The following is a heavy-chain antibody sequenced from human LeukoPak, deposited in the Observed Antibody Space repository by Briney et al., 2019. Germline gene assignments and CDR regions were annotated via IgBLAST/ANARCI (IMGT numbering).Heavy chain of an antibody. CDR3: ARTYCSGGSCYHDWFDP. CDR1: GGSISSYY. D-gene: IGHD2-15*01. J-gene: IGHJ5*02. CDR2: IYYSGST. Sequence: SETLSLTCTVSGGSISSYYWSWIRQPPGKGLEWIGYIYYSGSTNYNPSLKSRVTISVDTSKNQFSLKLSSVTAADTAVYYCARTYCSGGSCYHDWFDPWGQGTLVTVSS. V-gene: IGHV4-59*01.